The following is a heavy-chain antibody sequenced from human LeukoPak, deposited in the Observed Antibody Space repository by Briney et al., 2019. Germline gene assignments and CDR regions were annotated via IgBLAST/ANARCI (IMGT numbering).Heavy chain of an antibody. CDR2: IKEDGSKT. CDR1: GFTFSNSW. J-gene: IGHJ6*03. Sequence: GGSLRLSCAASGFTFSNSWMSWVRQAPGKGLEWLTNIKEDGSKTYYVDSVKGRFTISRDNAKNSLYLQMNSLRAEDTAVYYCAKVKGESNYIYYYMDVWGKGTTVTVSS. CDR3: AKVKGESNYIYYYMDV. D-gene: IGHD4-11*01. V-gene: IGHV3-7*01.